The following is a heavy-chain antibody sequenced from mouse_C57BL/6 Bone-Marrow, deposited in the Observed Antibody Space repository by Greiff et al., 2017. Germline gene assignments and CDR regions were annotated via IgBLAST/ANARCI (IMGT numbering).Heavy chain of an antibody. CDR1: GYTFTDYN. CDR2: INPNNGGT. D-gene: IGHD2-1*01. CDR3: ALYYPSFAY. J-gene: IGHJ3*01. V-gene: IGHV1-18*01. Sequence: LVEPGASVKIPCKASGYTFTDYNMDWVKQSHGKSLEWIGDINPNNGGTIYNQKFKGKATLTVDKSSSTAYMELRSLTSEDTAVYYCALYYPSFAYWGQGTLVTVSA.